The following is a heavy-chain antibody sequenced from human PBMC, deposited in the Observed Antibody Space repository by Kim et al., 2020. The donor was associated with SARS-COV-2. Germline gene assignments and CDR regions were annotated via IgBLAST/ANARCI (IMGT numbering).Heavy chain of an antibody. CDR3: ARGYYDILTGYQGEYYFDY. J-gene: IGHJ4*02. CDR1: GFTFSSYA. CDR2: ISYDGSNK. D-gene: IGHD3-9*01. Sequence: GGSLRLSCAASGFTFSSYAMHWVRQAPGKGLEWVAVISYDGSNKYYADSVKGRFTISRDNSKNTLYLQMNSLRAEDTAVYYCARGYYDILTGYQGEYYFDYWGQGTLVTVSS. V-gene: IGHV3-30-3*01.